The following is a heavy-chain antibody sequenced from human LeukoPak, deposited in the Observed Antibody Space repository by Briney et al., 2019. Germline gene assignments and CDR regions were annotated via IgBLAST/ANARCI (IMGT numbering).Heavy chain of an antibody. J-gene: IGHJ4*02. D-gene: IGHD3-22*01. Sequence: PSETLSLTCTVSGGSISSSSYYWGWIRQPPGKGLEWIGSIYYSGSTYYNPSLKCRVTISVDTSKNQFSLKLSSVTAADTAVYYCARLGEDYYDSSGYSTAAYWGQGTLVTVSS. CDR3: ARLGEDYYDSSGYSTAAY. CDR2: IYYSGST. V-gene: IGHV4-39*01. CDR1: GGSISSSSYY.